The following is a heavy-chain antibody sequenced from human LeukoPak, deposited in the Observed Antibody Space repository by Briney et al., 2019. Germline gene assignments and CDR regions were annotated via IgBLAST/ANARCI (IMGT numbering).Heavy chain of an antibody. V-gene: IGHV3-23*01. CDR1: GFIFRNYA. CDR3: AINGRDDHDKYFFDF. D-gene: IGHD1-20*01. J-gene: IGHJ4*02. CDR2: ISGSGVGT. Sequence: GGSLRLSCAGSGFIFRNYAMSWVRQAPGMGLEWVSAISGSGVGTNYVDSVKGRFTISRDNSKNTLYLQMNSLRAEDTAVYYCAINGRDDHDKYFFDFWGQGTQVTVSS.